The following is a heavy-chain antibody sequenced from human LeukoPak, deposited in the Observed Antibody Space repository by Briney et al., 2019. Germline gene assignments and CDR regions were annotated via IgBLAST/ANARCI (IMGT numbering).Heavy chain of an antibody. CDR2: IYPGDSET. D-gene: IGHD3-10*01. CDR1: GYDFINFW. J-gene: IGHJ6*03. V-gene: IGHV5-51*01. Sequence: GESLKISCQTSGYDFINFWIGWVRQMPGRGLEWLGVIYPGDSETRYSPSFQGHVTISADRSISTAFLQWSSLKASDTGLYYRARHNRGAGGYYYMGVWGKGTTVTV. CDR3: ARHNRGAGGYYYMGV.